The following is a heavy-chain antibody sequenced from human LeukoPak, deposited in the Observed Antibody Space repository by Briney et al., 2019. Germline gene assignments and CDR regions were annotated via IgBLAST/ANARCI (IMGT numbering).Heavy chain of an antibody. CDR1: GYTFTGYY. CDR2: INPNSGGT. J-gene: IGHJ3*02. V-gene: IGHV1-2*02. Sequence: ASVKVSCKASGYTFTGYYMHWVRQAPGQGLEWVGWINPNSGGTNYAQKFQGRVTMTRDTSISTAYMELSRLRSDDTAVYYCAIEVGSSSGGINAFDIWGQGTMVTVSS. D-gene: IGHD6-6*01. CDR3: AIEVGSSSGGINAFDI.